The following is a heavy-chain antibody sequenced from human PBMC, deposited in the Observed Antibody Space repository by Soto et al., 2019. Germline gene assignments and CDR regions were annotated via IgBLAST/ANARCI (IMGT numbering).Heavy chain of an antibody. CDR3: ATLTKYDILTGFYPC. J-gene: IGHJ4*02. D-gene: IGHD3-9*01. V-gene: IGHV3-66*01. CDR1: ALPAISNT. Sequence: VRLLELGGAWVQPGGSLGPPGPASALPAISNTWSWVRRAPGKGLEWAPVIYSDGSTYYADSVKGRFIISRDNSNNTLYFQMNSLRAEDTAVYYCATLTKYDILTGFYPCWGQGTLVTVSS. CDR2: IYSDGST.